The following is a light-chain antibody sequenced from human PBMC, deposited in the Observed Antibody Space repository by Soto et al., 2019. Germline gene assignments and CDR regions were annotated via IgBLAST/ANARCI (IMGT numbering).Light chain of an antibody. CDR1: QSVTSTY. Sequence: EIVLTQSPGTLSLSPGERVTLSCRASQSVTSTYLAWYQQKPGQAPRLLIYGASSRATGIPDRFSGSGSGTDFTLTISRLEPEDFAVYYCQQYGSSPKMYTFCQGTKLEIK. J-gene: IGKJ2*01. CDR3: QQYGSSPKMYT. CDR2: GAS. V-gene: IGKV3-20*01.